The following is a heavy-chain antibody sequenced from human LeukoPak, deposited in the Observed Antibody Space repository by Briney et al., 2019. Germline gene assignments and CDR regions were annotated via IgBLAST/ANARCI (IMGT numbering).Heavy chain of an antibody. CDR1: GYTFTSYG. CDR2: INAYNGNS. CDR3: ARVEIAMSKSVY. V-gene: IGHV1-18*01. D-gene: IGHD5-18*01. Sequence: ASVKVSCKASGYTFTSYGISWVRQAPGQGLEWMGWINAYNGNSNCAQNFQGRVTMTTDTSTSTAYMEMRSLISDDTAVYYCARVEIAMSKSVYWGQGTLVTVSS. J-gene: IGHJ4*02.